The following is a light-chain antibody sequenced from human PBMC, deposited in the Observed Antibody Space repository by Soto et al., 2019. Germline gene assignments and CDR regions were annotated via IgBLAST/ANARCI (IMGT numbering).Light chain of an antibody. J-gene: IGLJ2*01. CDR1: SSDVGSYNL. Sequence: QSVLTQPASVSGSPGQSITISCTGTSSDVGSYNLVSWYQQHPGKAPKLMIYEVSKRPSGVSNRFSGSKSGNTASLTISGLQAEDEADYYCCSYAGSRRVFGGGTKLT. CDR3: CSYAGSRRV. CDR2: EVS. V-gene: IGLV2-23*02.